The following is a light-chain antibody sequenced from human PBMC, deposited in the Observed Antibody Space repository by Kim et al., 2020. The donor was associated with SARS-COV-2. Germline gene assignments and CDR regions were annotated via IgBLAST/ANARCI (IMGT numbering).Light chain of an antibody. J-gene: IGKJ4*01. CDR3: LQHKSYPLT. CDR2: AAS. CDR1: SDN. V-gene: IGKV1-17*03. Sequence: SDNLAWFQQKPGKVPKRLIYAASSLQSGVPSRFSGSGSGTEFTLTISSLQPEDFATYYCLQHKSYPLTFGGGTKVEIK.